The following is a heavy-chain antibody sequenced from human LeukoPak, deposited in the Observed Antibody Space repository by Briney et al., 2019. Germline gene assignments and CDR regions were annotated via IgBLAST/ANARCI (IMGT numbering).Heavy chain of an antibody. Sequence: PSETLSLTCAVYGGSFSGYYWSWIRQPPGKGLEWIGEINHGGSINYNPSLKSRVTISVDTSKNQFSLKLSSVTAADTAVYYCARHSTFFGVVIIKGRVRGPFDYWGQGTLVTVSS. CDR2: INHGGSI. V-gene: IGHV4-34*01. J-gene: IGHJ4*02. CDR1: GGSFSGYY. CDR3: ARHSTFFGVVIIKGRVRGPFDY. D-gene: IGHD3-3*01.